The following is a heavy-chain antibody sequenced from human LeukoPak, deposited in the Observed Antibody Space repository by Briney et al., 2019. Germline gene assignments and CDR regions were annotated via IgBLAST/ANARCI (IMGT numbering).Heavy chain of an antibody. D-gene: IGHD6-19*01. J-gene: IGHJ4*02. CDR3: ARGWQWLVHIY. CDR1: GFTFSSYE. CDR2: ISSSGSTI. Sequence: GSLRLSCAASGFTFSSYEMNWVRQAPGKGLEWVSYISSSGSTIYYADSVKGRFTISRDNAKNSLYLQMNSLRAEDTAVYYCARGWQWLVHIYWGQGTLVTVSS. V-gene: IGHV3-48*03.